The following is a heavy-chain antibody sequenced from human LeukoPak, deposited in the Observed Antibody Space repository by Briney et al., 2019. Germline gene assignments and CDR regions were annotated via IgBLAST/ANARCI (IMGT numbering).Heavy chain of an antibody. D-gene: IGHD1-26*01. V-gene: IGHV4-39*07. CDR2: IYYSGST. CDR1: GGSISSSSYY. CDR3: ARGGSGSPHLDY. J-gene: IGHJ4*02. Sequence: SETLSLTCTVSGGSISSSSYYWGWIRQPPGKGLEWIGSIYYSGSTYYNPSLKSRVTISVGTSKNQFSLKLSSATAADTAVYYCARGGSGSPHLDYWGQGTLVTVSS.